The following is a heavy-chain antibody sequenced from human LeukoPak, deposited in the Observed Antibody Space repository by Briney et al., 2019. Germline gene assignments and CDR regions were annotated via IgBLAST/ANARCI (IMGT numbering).Heavy chain of an antibody. J-gene: IGHJ4*02. Sequence: EASVKVSCKASGYTFTGYYMHWVRQAPGQGLEWMGWINPNSGGTNYAQKFQGRVTMTRDTSISTAYMELSRLRSDDTAVYYCARVKTFWSGYYRPSFDYWGQGALVTVSS. CDR1: GYTFTGYY. CDR3: ARVKTFWSGYYRPSFDY. D-gene: IGHD3-3*01. V-gene: IGHV1-2*02. CDR2: INPNSGGT.